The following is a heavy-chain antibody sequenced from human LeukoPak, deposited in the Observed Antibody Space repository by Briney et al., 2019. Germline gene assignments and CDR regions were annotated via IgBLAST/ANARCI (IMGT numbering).Heavy chain of an antibody. Sequence: QPGGSLRLSCAASGFTFSSFAMTWVRQAPGKGLEWVSIISGSGDSTYFADSVKGRFTISRDNSKNTLYLQMDTLRAEDTAVYYCAKVRNYDRSVYYWNDAFDIWGQGTKVTVSS. CDR2: ISGSGDST. CDR1: GFTFSSFA. D-gene: IGHD3-22*01. V-gene: IGHV3-23*01. CDR3: AKVRNYDRSVYYWNDAFDI. J-gene: IGHJ3*02.